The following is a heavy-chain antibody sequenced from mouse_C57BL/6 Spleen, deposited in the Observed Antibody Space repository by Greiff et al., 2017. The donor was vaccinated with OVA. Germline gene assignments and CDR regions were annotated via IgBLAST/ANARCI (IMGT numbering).Heavy chain of an antibody. Sequence: VKLQQPGAELVKPGASVKLSCKASGYTFTSYWMHWVKQRPGRGLEWIGSIDPKSGGTKYNEKFKSKATLTVDKPSSTAYMQLSSLTAEDSAVYYCARRGITAWYFDVWGTGTTVTVSS. V-gene: IGHV1-62-3*01. D-gene: IGHD1-2*01. CDR3: ARRGITAWYFDV. CDR2: IDPKSGGT. J-gene: IGHJ1*03. CDR1: GYTFTSYW.